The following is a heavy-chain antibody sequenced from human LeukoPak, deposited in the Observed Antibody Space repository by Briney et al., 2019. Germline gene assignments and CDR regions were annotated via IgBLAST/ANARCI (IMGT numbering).Heavy chain of an antibody. CDR2: IIPIYGRA. J-gene: IGHJ4*02. Sequence: GASVKVSCKASGGSFTSYGISWVRQAPGQGLEWMGKIIPIYGRANYGQKFQGRVTITADEFTTTSYMELSSLTAEDMAVYYCAAGGAYEFRDDYWGQGTLVTVSS. CDR1: GGSFTSYG. D-gene: IGHD3-3*01. CDR3: AAGGAYEFRDDY. V-gene: IGHV1-69*13.